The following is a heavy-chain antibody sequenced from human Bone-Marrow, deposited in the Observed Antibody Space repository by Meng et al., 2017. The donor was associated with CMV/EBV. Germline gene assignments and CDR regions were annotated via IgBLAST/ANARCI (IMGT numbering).Heavy chain of an antibody. D-gene: IGHD2-2*01. CDR3: TTESSYCSSTSCKYYYYGMDV. J-gene: IGHJ6*02. CDR1: GFTFSNAW. Sequence: GGSLRLSCAASGFTFSNAWMSWVRQAPGKGLEWVGRIKSKTDGETTDYAAPVKGRFTISRDDSKNTLYLQMNSLKTEDTAVYYCTTESSYCSSTSCKYYYYGMDVWGQGTTVTVSS. V-gene: IGHV3-15*01. CDR2: IKSKTDGETT.